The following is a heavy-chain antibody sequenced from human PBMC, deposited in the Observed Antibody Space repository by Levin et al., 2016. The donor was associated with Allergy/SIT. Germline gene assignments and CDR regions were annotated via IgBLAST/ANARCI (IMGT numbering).Heavy chain of an antibody. D-gene: IGHD3-3*01. V-gene: IGHV2-5*02. J-gene: IGHJ5*02. CDR2: IYWDDNK. CDR1: GFSLTTSGEG. Sequence: SGPTLVKPTQTLTLTCTFSGFSLTTSGEGVAWIRQPPGKALEWLATIYWDDNKRYSPSLKNRVIITRDTSKNQVVLTLTNMDPVDTATYYCTHTSYGFWSGNYMYHWFDPWGQGTQVSVSS. CDR3: THTSYGFWSGNYMYHWFDP.